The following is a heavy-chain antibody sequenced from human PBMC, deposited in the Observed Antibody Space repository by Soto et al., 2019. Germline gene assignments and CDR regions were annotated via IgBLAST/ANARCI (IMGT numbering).Heavy chain of an antibody. CDR2: IYYRGSP. CDR1: GGSISSGDSY. D-gene: IGHD3-16*01. Sequence: PSETLSLTCTVSGGSISSGDSYWSWIRQSPGKGLEWIGYIYYRGSPFYNPSLESRVTISVGTSKNQFSLKLNSVTAADTAVYYCAREGAASYSYYYGTDVWGQGTTVTVSS. CDR3: AREGAASYSYYYGTDV. V-gene: IGHV4-30-4*01. J-gene: IGHJ6*02.